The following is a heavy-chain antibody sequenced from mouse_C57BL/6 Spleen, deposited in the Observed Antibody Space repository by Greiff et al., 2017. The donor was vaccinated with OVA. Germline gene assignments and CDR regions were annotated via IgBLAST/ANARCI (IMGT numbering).Heavy chain of an antibody. D-gene: IGHD2-3*01. CDR1: GFTFSSYG. J-gene: IGHJ3*01. CDR3: ARRGDGYYIY. CDR2: ISSGGSYT. V-gene: IGHV5-6*02. Sequence: EVKLVESGGDLVKPGGSLKLSCAASGFTFSSYGMSWVRQTPDKRLEWVATISSGGSYTYYPDSVKGRFTISRDNAKNTLYQQMSSLKSEDTAMYYCARRGDGYYIYWGQGTLVTVSA.